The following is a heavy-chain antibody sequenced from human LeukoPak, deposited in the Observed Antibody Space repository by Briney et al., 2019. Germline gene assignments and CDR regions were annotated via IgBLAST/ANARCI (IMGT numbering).Heavy chain of an antibody. CDR2: IRAYNGNT. CDR3: AIVATHSTRFDY. CDR1: GYTFTSYG. Sequence: ASVKPSCKASGYTFTSYGISWVRQAPGHGREGMGWIRAYNGNTNYAQKLQARVTMTTDPSTSTAYMELRSLRSDDTAVYYCAIVATHSTRFDYWGQGTLVTVSS. J-gene: IGHJ4*02. V-gene: IGHV1-18*01. D-gene: IGHD5/OR15-5a*01.